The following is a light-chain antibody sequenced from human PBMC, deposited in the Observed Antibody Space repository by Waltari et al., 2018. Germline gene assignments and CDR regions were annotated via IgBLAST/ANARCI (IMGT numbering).Light chain of an antibody. CDR3: HQYNNWPPFT. CDR1: QSVGTN. V-gene: IGKV3-15*01. J-gene: IGKJ3*01. CDR2: GAS. Sequence: ETVMTQSPTTLSVSPGEGVTLSCRASQSVGTNLAWHQHKPGQAPRLLIYGASTRAAGIPVRFSGRWSGTEFTLTISGLQSEDFAVYYCHQYNNWPPFTFGPGTKVDI.